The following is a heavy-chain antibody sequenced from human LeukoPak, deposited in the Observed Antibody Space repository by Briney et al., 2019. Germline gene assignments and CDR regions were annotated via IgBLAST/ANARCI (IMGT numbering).Heavy chain of an antibody. D-gene: IGHD3-16*01. CDR3: ARGGIDAFDI. J-gene: IGHJ3*02. CDR2: IYYSGST. CDR1: GGSISSYY. Sequence: SETLSLTCTVSGGSISSYYWSWIRQPPGQGLEWIGYIYYSGSTNYNPSLKSRVTISVDTSKNQFSLKLSSVTAADTAVYYCARGGIDAFDIWGQGTMVTVSS. V-gene: IGHV4-59*01.